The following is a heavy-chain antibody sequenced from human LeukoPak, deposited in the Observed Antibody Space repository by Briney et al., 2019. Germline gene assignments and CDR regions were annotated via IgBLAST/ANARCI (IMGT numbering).Heavy chain of an antibody. D-gene: IGHD5-24*01. J-gene: IGHJ6*02. CDR1: GFTFSSFA. V-gene: IGHV3-64*01. CDR2: NSSNGGST. CDR3: ARAPEVGMATIGAYYYGMDV. Sequence: GGSLRLSCAASGFTFSSFAMHWVGQAPGKGLEYVSANSSNGGSTYYANSVKGRFTISRDNSKNTLYLQMGSLRAEDMAVYYCARAPEVGMATIGAYYYGMDVWGQGTTVTVSS.